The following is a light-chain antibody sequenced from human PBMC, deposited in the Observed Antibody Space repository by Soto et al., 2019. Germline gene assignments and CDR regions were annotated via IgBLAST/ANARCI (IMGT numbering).Light chain of an antibody. CDR1: QSISNW. V-gene: IGKV1-5*01. J-gene: IGKJ5*01. CDR3: QQSSSAPHT. Sequence: DIQMTQSPSTLSASVGDRVTITCRASQSISNWLAWHQQKPGKAPKVLIFDASSLKTGVPSRFSGSGSGTDFTLTISSLQPEDFATYYCQQSSSAPHTFGQGTRLEIK. CDR2: DAS.